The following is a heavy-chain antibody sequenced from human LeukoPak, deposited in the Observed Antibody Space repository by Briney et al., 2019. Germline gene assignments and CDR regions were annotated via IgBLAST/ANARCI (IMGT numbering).Heavy chain of an antibody. Sequence: VASVKVSCKASGGTFSSYAISWVRQAPGQGLEWMGRIIPILGIANYAQKFQGRVTITADKSTNTAYMELSSLRSEDTAVYYCAREEDVVVVADTGAFDIWGQGTMVTVSS. V-gene: IGHV1-69*04. CDR1: GGTFSSYA. CDR2: IIPILGIA. CDR3: AREEDVVVVADTGAFDI. J-gene: IGHJ3*02. D-gene: IGHD2-15*01.